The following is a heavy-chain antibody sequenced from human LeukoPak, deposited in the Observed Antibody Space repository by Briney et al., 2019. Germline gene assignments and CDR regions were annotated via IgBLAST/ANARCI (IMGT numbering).Heavy chain of an antibody. V-gene: IGHV4-38-2*01. CDR1: GFTFSDYY. D-gene: IGHD3-16*01. J-gene: IGHJ3*02. CDR3: ARGGRDDAFDI. Sequence: LGLSCAASGFTFSDYYMSWIRQAPGKGLEWIGSIYYSGSTYYNPSLKSQVTISVDMSKNQFSLKLSSVTAADTAVYYCARGGRDDAFDIWGQGTMVTVSS. CDR2: IYYSGST.